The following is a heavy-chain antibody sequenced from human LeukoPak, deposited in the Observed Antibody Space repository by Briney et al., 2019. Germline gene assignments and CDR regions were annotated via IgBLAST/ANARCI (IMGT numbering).Heavy chain of an antibody. J-gene: IGHJ4*02. Sequence: GGSLRLSCAASGFTFSSYGMHWVRQAPGKGLEWVAVIWYDGSNKYYADSVKGRFTISRDNSKNTLYLQMNSLRAEDTAVYYCARGGYYDILTGYLDYWGQGTLVTVSS. CDR3: ARGGYYDILTGYLDY. CDR1: GFTFSSYG. CDR2: IWYDGSNK. V-gene: IGHV3-33*01. D-gene: IGHD3-9*01.